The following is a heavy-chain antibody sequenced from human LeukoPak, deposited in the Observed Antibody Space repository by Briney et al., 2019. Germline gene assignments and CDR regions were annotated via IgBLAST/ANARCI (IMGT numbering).Heavy chain of an antibody. D-gene: IGHD6-13*01. Sequence: SETLSLTCTVSGGSISSYYWSWIRQPAGKGLEWIGRIYTSGSTNYNPSLKSRVTMSVDTSKNQFSLKLSSVTAADTAVYYCAREAAEGYYYYMDVWGKGTTVTISS. CDR1: GGSISSYY. J-gene: IGHJ6*03. V-gene: IGHV4-4*07. CDR2: IYTSGST. CDR3: AREAAEGYYYYMDV.